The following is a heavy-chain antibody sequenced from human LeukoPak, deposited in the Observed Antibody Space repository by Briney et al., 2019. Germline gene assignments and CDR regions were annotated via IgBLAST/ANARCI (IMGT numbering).Heavy chain of an antibody. CDR2: IYRGGGT. J-gene: IGHJ4*02. Sequence: GGSLRLSCAASGFTVSSNYMSWVRQAPGKGLEWVSVIYRGGGTAYTDSVKGRFTISRDNSKNTVYLQMNSLRAEDTAVYYCTRDVIYASEIYSYGDSWGQGTLVTVSS. CDR3: TRDVIYASEIYSYGDS. D-gene: IGHD3-16*01. CDR1: GFTVSSNY. V-gene: IGHV3-66*01.